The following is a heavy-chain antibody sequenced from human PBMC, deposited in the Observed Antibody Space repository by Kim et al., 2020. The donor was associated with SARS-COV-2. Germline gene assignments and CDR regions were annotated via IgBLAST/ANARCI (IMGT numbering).Heavy chain of an antibody. CDR3: ARDLGVTGTTAPR. J-gene: IGHJ4*02. CDR2: IYYSGST. Sequence: SETLSLTCTVSGGSISSYYWSWIRQPPGKGLEWIGYIYYSGSTNYNPSLKSRVTISVDTSKNQFSLKLSSVTAADTAVYYCARDLGVTGTTAPRWGQGTLVTVSS. D-gene: IGHD1-20*01. CDR1: GGSISSYY. V-gene: IGHV4-59*01.